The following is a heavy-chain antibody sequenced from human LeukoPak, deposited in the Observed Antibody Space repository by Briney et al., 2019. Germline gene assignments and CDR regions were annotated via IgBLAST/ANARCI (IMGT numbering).Heavy chain of an antibody. D-gene: IGHD3-9*01. V-gene: IGHV3-23*01. CDR1: GFTFSRYA. CDR2: ITPSGTST. J-gene: IGHJ4*02. CDR3: VREAGGAQAFYDITTSPRLDS. Sequence: GGSLRLSCAASGFTFSRYAMTWVRQAPGKGLEWVSRITPSGTSTYYADSVQGRFTISRDNSKNTLGLQMNSLRGEDTAVFYCVREAGGAQAFYDITTSPRLDSWGQGTLVTVSS.